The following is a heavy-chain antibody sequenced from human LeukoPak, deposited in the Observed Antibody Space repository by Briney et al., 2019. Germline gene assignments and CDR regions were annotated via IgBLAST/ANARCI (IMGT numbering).Heavy chain of an antibody. V-gene: IGHV3-21*01. J-gene: IGHJ4*02. CDR2: ISSSSSYI. CDR1: GFTFSSYS. D-gene: IGHD3-10*01. Sequence: GGSLRLSCAASGFTFSSYSMNWVRQAPGKELEWVSSISSSSSYIYYADSVKGRFTISRDNAKNSLYLQMNSLRAEDTAVYYCARDLRAITMVRGVASSYWGQGTLVTVSS. CDR3: ARDLRAITMVRGVASSY.